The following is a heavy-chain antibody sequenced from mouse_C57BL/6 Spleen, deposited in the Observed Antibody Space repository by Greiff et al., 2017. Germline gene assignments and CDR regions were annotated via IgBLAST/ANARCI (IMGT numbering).Heavy chain of an antibody. D-gene: IGHD5-2*01. CDR3: ARGEKMEYNWYFDV. CDR2: INYDGSST. J-gene: IGHJ1*03. CDR1: GFTFSDYY. V-gene: IGHV5-16*01. Sequence: DVLLVESEGGLVQPGSSMKLSCTASGFTFSDYYMAWVRQVPERGLEWVENINYDGSSTYYLDSLKSRFIISRDNSKNILYLQMSSLKSEDTATYYCARGEKMEYNWYFDVWGTGATVTVSS.